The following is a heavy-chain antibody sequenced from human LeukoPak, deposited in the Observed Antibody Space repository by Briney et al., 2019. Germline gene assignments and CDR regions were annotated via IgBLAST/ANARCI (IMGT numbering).Heavy chain of an antibody. Sequence: PSETLSLTCAVYGGSFSGYYWSWIRQPPGKGLEWIGEINHSGSTSYNPSLKSRVTISVDTSKNQFSLKLSSVTAADTAVYYCARIHTIFGVVIKPLDYWGQGTLVTVSS. V-gene: IGHV4-34*01. CDR3: ARIHTIFGVVIKPLDY. J-gene: IGHJ4*02. CDR2: INHSGST. CDR1: GGSFSGYY. D-gene: IGHD3-3*01.